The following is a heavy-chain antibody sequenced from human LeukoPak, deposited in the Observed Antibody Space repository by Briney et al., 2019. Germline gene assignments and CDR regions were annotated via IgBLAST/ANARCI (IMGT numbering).Heavy chain of an antibody. CDR3: TRVGYIDEGIDY. CDR1: GFTFTNYW. D-gene: IGHD5-24*01. V-gene: IGHV3-7*04. J-gene: IGHJ4*02. Sequence: GGSLRLSCAASGFTFTNYWMSWVRQAPGKGLEWVASIKEGGSEKYYVDSVKGRFTISRDNAKNSVYLQMNSLRAEDTAIYYCTRVGYIDEGIDYWGQGTLVTVSS. CDR2: IKEGGSEK.